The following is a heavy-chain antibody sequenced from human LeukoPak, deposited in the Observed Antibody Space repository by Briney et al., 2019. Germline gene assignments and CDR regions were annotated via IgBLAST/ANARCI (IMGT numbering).Heavy chain of an antibody. V-gene: IGHV4-61*05. D-gene: IGHD2-2*01. CDR1: GGSISSSSYY. Sequence: SETLSLTCTVSGGSISSSSYYWGWIRQPPGKGLEWIGYISHSGSTNYKPSLKSRVTISLDTSKNQFSLKLSSVTAADTAMYYCARTIVVVPAAIYYGMDLWGQGTTVTVSS. CDR2: ISHSGST. CDR3: ARTIVVVPAAIYYGMDL. J-gene: IGHJ6*02.